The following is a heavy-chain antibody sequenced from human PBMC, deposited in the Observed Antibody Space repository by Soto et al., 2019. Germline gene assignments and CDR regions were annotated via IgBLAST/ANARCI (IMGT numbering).Heavy chain of an antibody. Sequence: PSETRSLTFSVSGGSLSSSSCWSWVRQPPGEPLAWLGEIFYSGSTKYNPSLNSRVSISADQSKNDFSLRLSSVTAADTAVYYCVHHGGDPYYHDFWGQGMLVTVSS. CDR1: GGSLSSSSC. D-gene: IGHD4-17*01. CDR3: VHHGGDPYYHDF. CDR2: IFYSGST. J-gene: IGHJ4*02. V-gene: IGHV4-4*02.